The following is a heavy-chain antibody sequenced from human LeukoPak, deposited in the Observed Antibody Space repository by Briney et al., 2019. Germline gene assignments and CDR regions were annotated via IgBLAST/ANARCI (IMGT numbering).Heavy chain of an antibody. CDR3: ARIESVPGSEGS. J-gene: IGHJ5*02. CDR2: INSDGSTT. V-gene: IGHV3-74*01. D-gene: IGHD6-19*01. CDR1: GFTFSTYW. Sequence: GGSLRLSCAASGFTFSTYWMHWVRQSPGKGLVWVSRINSDGSTTNYADSVKGRFTISRDNAKNTLYLQMNSLRAEDTALYYCARIESVPGSEGSWGQGTLVIVSS.